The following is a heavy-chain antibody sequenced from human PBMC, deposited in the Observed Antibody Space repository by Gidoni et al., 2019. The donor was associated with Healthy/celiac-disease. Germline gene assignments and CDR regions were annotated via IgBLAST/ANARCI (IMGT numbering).Heavy chain of an antibody. J-gene: IGHJ4*02. CDR1: GGSISSGSYY. D-gene: IGHD6-19*01. Sequence: QVQLQESGPGLVKPSQTLSLTCTVSGGSISSGSYYWSWIRQPAGKGLEWIGRIYPSGSTNYNPSLKSRVTISVDTSKNQFSLKLSSVTAADTAVYYCARAIAVAGWGYFDYWGQGTLVTVSS. CDR2: IYPSGST. CDR3: ARAIAVAGWGYFDY. V-gene: IGHV4-61*02.